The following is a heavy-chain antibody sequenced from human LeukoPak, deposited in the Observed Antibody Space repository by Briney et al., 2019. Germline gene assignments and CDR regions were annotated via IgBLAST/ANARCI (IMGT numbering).Heavy chain of an antibody. D-gene: IGHD2-2*01. J-gene: IGHJ4*02. CDR3: ARQGTAAPWDY. CDR1: GGSISSSSYY. CDR2: LYYSGST. V-gene: IGHV4-39*01. Sequence: SETLSLTCTVSGGSISSSSYYWDWIRQPPGKGLEWIGSLYYSGSTYYNPSLKSRVTISVDTSKNQFSLKLNSVTAADTAVYYCARQGTAAPWDYWGQGTLVTVSS.